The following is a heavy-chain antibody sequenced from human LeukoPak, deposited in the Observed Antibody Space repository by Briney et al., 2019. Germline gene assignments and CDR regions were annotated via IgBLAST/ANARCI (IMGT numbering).Heavy chain of an antibody. CDR1: GDSSSSNSAA. D-gene: IGHD1-26*01. J-gene: IGHJ4*02. V-gene: IGHV6-1*01. Sequence: SQTLSLTCAISGDSSSSNSAAWNWIRQSPSRGLEWLGRTYYRSKWYYDYAVAVKSRISINPDTSKNQFSLQLSSVTPEDTAVYYCARDPVGGSTIFDYWGQGTLVTVSS. CDR3: ARDPVGGSTIFDY. CDR2: TYYRSKWYY.